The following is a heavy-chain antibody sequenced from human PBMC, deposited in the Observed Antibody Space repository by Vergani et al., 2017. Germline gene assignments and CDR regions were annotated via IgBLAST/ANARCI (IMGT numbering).Heavy chain of an antibody. Sequence: QVQLQESGPGLVKPSETLSLTCTVPGGSISSYYWSWIRQPAGKGLEWIGRIYTSGSTNYHPSLKSRVTMSVDTSKNQFSLKLSSVTAADTAVYYCARDRGYVRNYYYYMDVWGKGTTVTVSS. CDR2: IYTSGST. CDR1: GGSISSYY. D-gene: IGHD6-25*01. V-gene: IGHV4-4*07. J-gene: IGHJ6*03. CDR3: ARDRGYVRNYYYYMDV.